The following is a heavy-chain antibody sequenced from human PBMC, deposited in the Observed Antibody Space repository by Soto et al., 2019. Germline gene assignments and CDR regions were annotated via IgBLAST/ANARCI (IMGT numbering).Heavy chain of an antibody. V-gene: IGHV3-9*01. CDR1: GFTFDDYA. J-gene: IGHJ4*02. D-gene: IGHD5-18*01. CDR2: ITSDSGNT. CDR3: AKGNTAFRRVSLPYFFDY. Sequence: EVQLVESGGDSVQPGRSLRLSCAASGFTFDDYAMHWVRQAPGEGLEWVSGITSDSGNTAYADSVKGRFTISRDNAENALYLQVDSLRAEDTALYYCAKGNTAFRRVSLPYFFDYWGQGALVTVSS.